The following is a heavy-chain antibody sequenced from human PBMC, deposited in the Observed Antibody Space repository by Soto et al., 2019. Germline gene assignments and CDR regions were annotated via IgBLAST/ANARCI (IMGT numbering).Heavy chain of an antibody. V-gene: IGHV4-61*01. D-gene: IGHD1-1*01. CDR1: GVSVNSDYYY. Sequence: ETLSLTCTVSGVSVNSDYYYWTWIRQPPGKGLEWIGYIYSSGRTNYNPSLASRLAMSVNTSRNQFSLRLSSVTAADTAVFYCAREFSNSPEAFDYWGQGALVTVSS. CDR2: IYSSGRT. J-gene: IGHJ4*02. CDR3: AREFSNSPEAFDY.